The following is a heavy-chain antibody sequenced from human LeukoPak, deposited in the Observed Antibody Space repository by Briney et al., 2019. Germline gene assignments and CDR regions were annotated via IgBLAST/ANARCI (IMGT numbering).Heavy chain of an antibody. CDR1: GFTFSSYG. V-gene: IGHV3-30*02. CDR2: IRYDGSNK. Sequence: PGGSLRLSCAASGFTFSSYGMHWVRQAPGKGLEWVAFIRYDGSNKYYADSVKGRFTIPRDNSKNTLYLQMNSLRAEDTAVYYCAKGKDTPYPNLDYWGQGTLVTVSS. CDR3: AKGKDTPYPNLDY. D-gene: IGHD5-18*01. J-gene: IGHJ4*02.